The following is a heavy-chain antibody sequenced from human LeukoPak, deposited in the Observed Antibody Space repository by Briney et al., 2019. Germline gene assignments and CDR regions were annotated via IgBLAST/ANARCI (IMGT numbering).Heavy chain of an antibody. CDR3: ERDLAYNYDY. CDR2: IYYSGST. Sequence: PSETLSLTCTVSGGSISSYYLSWIRQPPGKGLEWIGYIYYSGSTNYNPSLKSRVTISVDTSKNQFSLKLSSVTAAETAVYYCERDLAYNYDYWGQGTLVTVSS. V-gene: IGHV4-59*01. CDR1: GGSISSYY. J-gene: IGHJ4*02. D-gene: IGHD5-24*01.